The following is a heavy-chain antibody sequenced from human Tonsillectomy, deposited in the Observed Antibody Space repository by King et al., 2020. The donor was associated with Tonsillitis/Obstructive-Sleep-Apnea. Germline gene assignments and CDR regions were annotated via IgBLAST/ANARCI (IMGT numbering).Heavy chain of an antibody. CDR1: GGSISSNVYY. CDR3: ARDARHDFWSGYSAFNWFDP. V-gene: IGHV4-31*03. D-gene: IGHD3-3*01. J-gene: IGHJ5*02. CDR2: IYYSGST. Sequence: VQLQESGPGLVKPSQTLSLTCSVSGGSISSNVYYWRWIRQHPVKGLEWIGYIYYSGSTYYNPSLKSRVIISVDTSKNQFSLKLTSVTAADTAVYYCARDARHDFWSGYSAFNWFDPWGQGTLVTVSS.